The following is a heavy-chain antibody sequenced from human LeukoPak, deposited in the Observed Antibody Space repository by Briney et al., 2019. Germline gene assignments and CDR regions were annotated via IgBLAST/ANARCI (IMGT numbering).Heavy chain of an antibody. Sequence: PSETLSLTCTVSGGSISSSSYYWGWIRQPPGKGLEWIGSIYYSGCTYYNPSLKSRVTISVDTSKNQFSLKLSSVTAADTSVYYCARGRPLPLYCGGDCYSRRSDAFDIWGQGTMVTVSS. J-gene: IGHJ3*02. CDR3: ARGRPLPLYCGGDCYSRRSDAFDI. D-gene: IGHD2-21*02. V-gene: IGHV4-39*01. CDR2: IYYSGCT. CDR1: GGSISSSSYY.